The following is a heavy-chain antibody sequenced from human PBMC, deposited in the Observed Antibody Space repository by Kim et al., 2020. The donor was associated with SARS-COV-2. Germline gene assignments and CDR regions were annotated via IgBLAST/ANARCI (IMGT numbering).Heavy chain of an antibody. D-gene: IGHD2-2*01. CDR1: GASISTSTYF. Sequence: SETLSLTCAVSGASISTSTYFWGCIRQPPGKGLEWIGSMFRSGTTFYNPSLNSRVTISVDTSKNQFSLRPSSATAAATSEYSCATSLGVQLYLNRHWFDP. CDR3: ATSLGVQLYLNRHWFDP. J-gene: IGHJ5*02. CDR2: MFRSGTT. V-gene: IGHV4-39*01.